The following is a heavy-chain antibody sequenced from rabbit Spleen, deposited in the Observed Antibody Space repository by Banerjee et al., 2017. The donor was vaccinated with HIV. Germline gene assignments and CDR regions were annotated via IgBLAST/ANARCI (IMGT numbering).Heavy chain of an antibody. D-gene: IGHD4-1*01. CDR2: IDPIFGIA. Sequence: QLKESGGGLVQPGGSLKLSCKGSGFDFSTYYMSWVRQAPGKGLEWIGYIDPIFGIAVYASWVNGRFTISSHNAQNTLYLQLNSLTAADTATYFCVREVAGRFSLWGQGTLVTVS. CDR1: GFDFSTYY. J-gene: IGHJ6*01. V-gene: IGHV1S7*01. CDR3: VREVAGRFSL.